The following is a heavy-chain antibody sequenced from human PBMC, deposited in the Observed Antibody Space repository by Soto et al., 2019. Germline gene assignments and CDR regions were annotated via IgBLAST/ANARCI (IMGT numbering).Heavy chain of an antibody. CDR2: ISYDGSNK. D-gene: IGHD1-1*01. Sequence: QVQLVESGGGVVQPGRSLRLSCAASGFTFSSYAMHWVRQAPGKGLEWVAVISYDGSNKYYADSVKGRFTISRDNSKNTLYLQMNSLRAEDTAVYYGARDSGNYGMDVWGQGPTVTVSS. J-gene: IGHJ6*02. CDR3: ARDSGNYGMDV. V-gene: IGHV3-30-3*01. CDR1: GFTFSSYA.